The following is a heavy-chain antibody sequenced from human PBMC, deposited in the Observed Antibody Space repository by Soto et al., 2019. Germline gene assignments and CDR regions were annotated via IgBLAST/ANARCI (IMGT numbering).Heavy chain of an antibody. D-gene: IGHD3-10*01. CDR2: IGGSGGST. CDR3: APFPPYYGSAS. V-gene: IGHV3-23*01. J-gene: IGHJ4*02. CDR1: GFSFSSYA. Sequence: PGGSLRLSCAVSGFSFSSYAMSWVRQAPGKGPEWVSGIGGSGGSTYYADSVKGRFTISRDNSKNTSYLQMNSLRAEDTAVYYCAPFPPYYGSASWGQGTLVTVSS.